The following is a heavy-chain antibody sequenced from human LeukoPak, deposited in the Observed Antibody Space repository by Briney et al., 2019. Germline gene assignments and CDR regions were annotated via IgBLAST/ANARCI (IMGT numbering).Heavy chain of an antibody. J-gene: IGHJ6*02. CDR2: IIPILGIA. CDR1: GGTFSSYA. CDR3: ARDPPPGWFGENMDV. Sequence: GASVKVSCKASGGTFSSYAISWVRQSPGQGLEWMGRIIPILGIANYAQKFQGRVTITADKSTSTAYMELSSLRSEDTAVYYCARDPPPGWFGENMDVRGQGTTVTVPS. D-gene: IGHD3-10*01. V-gene: IGHV1-69*04.